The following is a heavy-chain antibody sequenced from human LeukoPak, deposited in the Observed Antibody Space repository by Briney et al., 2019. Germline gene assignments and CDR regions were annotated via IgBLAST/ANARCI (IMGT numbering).Heavy chain of an antibody. V-gene: IGHV1-69*05. Sequence: SVKVSCKASGGTFSSYAISWVRQAPGQGLEWMGGIIPIFGTANYAQKFQGRVTITTDKSTSTAYMELRSLRSDDTAVYYCARVDAVLIPDNWFDPWGQGTLVTVSS. CDR3: ARVDAVLIPDNWFDP. CDR2: IIPIFGTA. J-gene: IGHJ5*02. CDR1: GGTFSSYA. D-gene: IGHD2-21*01.